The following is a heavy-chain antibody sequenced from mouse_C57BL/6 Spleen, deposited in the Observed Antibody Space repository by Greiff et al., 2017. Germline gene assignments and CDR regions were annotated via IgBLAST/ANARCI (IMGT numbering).Heavy chain of an antibody. J-gene: IGHJ3*01. CDR3: ARGTTAVEGAY. CDR1: GYAFSSSW. CDR2: HYPGDGDT. D-gene: IGHD1-1*01. V-gene: IGHV1-82*01. Sequence: VKLMESGPELVKHGASVKISCKAYGYAFSSSWMNWVKQRPGKGLEWIGRHYPGDGDTNYNGKFKGKATLTADKTSSTAYMQLSSMTSEDSAVYGWARGTTAVEGAYGGQGTLVTVSA.